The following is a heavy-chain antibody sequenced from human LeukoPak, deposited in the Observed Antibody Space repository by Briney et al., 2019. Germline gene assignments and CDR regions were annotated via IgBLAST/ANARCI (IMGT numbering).Heavy chain of an antibody. J-gene: IGHJ4*02. CDR2: TSGSGGSS. CDR3: ARGPRVPSPTYYFEF. Sequence: AGSLRLSCAASGFTFGNYAMTWVRQAPGKGVEYVTSTSGSGGSSYYAASVQGRFTISRDNSRNTLYLQMNNLRIDDTAVYYCARGPRVPSPTYYFEFWGQGVLVTVSS. CDR1: GFTFGNYA. V-gene: IGHV3-23*01. D-gene: IGHD2-2*01.